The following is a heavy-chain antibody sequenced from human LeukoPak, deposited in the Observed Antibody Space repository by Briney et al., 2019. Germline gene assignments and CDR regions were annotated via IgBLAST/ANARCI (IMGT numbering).Heavy chain of an antibody. J-gene: IGHJ4*02. CDR3: ARDQKSSWYVVYN. Sequence: GGSLRLSCAASGFTFSTYWMTWVRQAPGKGLEWVANMKGDGSEIHYVDSVKGRFTISRDNAKNSLYLQMNYLRAEDTAVYYCARDQKSSWYVVYNWGQGTLVTVSS. CDR1: GFTFSTYW. D-gene: IGHD6-13*01. V-gene: IGHV3-7*01. CDR2: MKGDGSEI.